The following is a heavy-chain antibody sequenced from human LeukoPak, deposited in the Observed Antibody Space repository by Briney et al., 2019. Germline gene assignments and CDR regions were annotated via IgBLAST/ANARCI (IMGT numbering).Heavy chain of an antibody. D-gene: IGHD5-18*01. J-gene: IGHJ4*02. V-gene: IGHV3-23*01. CDR2: ISGSGGST. CDR1: GFTFSSYA. Sequence: PGGSLRLSCAASGFTFSSYAMSWVRQAPGKGLEWVSAISGSGGSTYYADSVEGRFTISRDNSKNTLYLQMNSLRAEDTAVYYCAKPGYSYGYTHYYFDYWGQGTPVTVSS. CDR3: AKPGYSYGYTHYYFDY.